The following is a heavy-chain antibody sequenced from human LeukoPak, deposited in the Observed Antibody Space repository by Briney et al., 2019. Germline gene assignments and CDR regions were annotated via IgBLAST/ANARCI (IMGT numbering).Heavy chain of an antibody. CDR1: GYTLTGYH. J-gene: IGHJ4*02. D-gene: IGHD6-19*01. Sequence: GASAKVSCKASGYTLTGYHMHWVRQAPGQGLEWMGWINSNSGGTNYAQKFQGRVAMTRDTSISTAYMELSRLRSDDTAVYYCARESAVAGSLGFDYWGQGTLVTVSS. CDR2: INSNSGGT. CDR3: ARESAVAGSLGFDY. V-gene: IGHV1-2*02.